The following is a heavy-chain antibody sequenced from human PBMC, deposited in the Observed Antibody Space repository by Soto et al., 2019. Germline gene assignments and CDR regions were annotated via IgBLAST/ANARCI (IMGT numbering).Heavy chain of an antibody. V-gene: IGHV3-33*01. J-gene: IGHJ4*02. D-gene: IGHD7-27*01. Sequence: GGSLRLSCAASGFTFSSYGMHWVRQAPGKGLEWVAVIWYDGSNKYYADSVKGRFTISRDNSKNTLYLQMNSLRAEDTAVYYCARGPGTGEGLDYWGQGTLVTVSS. CDR2: IWYDGSNK. CDR3: ARGPGTGEGLDY. CDR1: GFTFSSYG.